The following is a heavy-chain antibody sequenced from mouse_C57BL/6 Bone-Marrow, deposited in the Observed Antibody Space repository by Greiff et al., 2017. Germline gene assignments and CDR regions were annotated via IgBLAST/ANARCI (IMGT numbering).Heavy chain of an antibody. V-gene: IGHV5-4*01. D-gene: IGHD4-1*01. J-gene: IGHJ4*01. Sequence: EVQLVESGGGLVKPGGSLKLSCAASGFTFSSYAMSWVRQTPEKRLEWVATISDGGSYTYYPDNVKGRFTISRDNAKNNRYLQMSVLKSEDTAMYYCARAGYSPYDMDYWGQGTTGTVSS. CDR1: GFTFSSYA. CDR3: ARAGYSPYDMDY. CDR2: ISDGGSYT.